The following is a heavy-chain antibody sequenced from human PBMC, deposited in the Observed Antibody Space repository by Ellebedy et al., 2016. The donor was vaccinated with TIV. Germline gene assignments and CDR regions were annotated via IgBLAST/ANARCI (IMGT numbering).Heavy chain of an antibody. CDR1: GFTFSDYY. J-gene: IGHJ5*02. Sequence: GESLKISCAASGFTFSDYYMNWIRQAPGKGLEWVSYISGSGSTIFYADSVRGRFTISRDNAKNLLYLQMKSLRAEDTAVYYCARDARFIDHQHNWFDPWGQGTLVTVSS. D-gene: IGHD2-2*01. CDR3: ARDARFIDHQHNWFDP. V-gene: IGHV3-11*01. CDR2: ISGSGSTI.